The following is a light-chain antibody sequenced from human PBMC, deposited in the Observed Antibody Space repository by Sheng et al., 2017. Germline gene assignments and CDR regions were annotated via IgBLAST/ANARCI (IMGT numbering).Light chain of an antibody. CDR1: SSDIVNND. J-gene: IGLJ3*02. CDR2: ENN. V-gene: IGLV1-51*02. Sequence: QPVLTQPPSVSAAPGQKVTITCSGSSSDIVNNDVSWYQHVPGTAPKALIYENNKRLSGIPDRFSGSKSGTSATLGITGLQTGDEANYYCGTWDYRLSAWVFGGGTKLTVL. CDR3: GTWDYRLSAWV.